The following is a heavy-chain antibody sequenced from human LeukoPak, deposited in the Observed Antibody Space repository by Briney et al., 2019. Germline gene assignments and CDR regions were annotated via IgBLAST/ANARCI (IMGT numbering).Heavy chain of an antibody. Sequence: PSETLSLTCTVSCGSISSYYWSWMRQPPRKGLEWIGYIYYSGSTNYNPSLKSRVTISVDTSKNQFSLKLSSVTAADTAVYYYARGRDGYNYGYEYFQHWREGTLVTVCS. CDR1: CGSISSYY. V-gene: IGHV4-59*01. CDR2: IYYSGST. D-gene: IGHD5-24*01. CDR3: ARGRDGYNYGYEYFQH. J-gene: IGHJ1*01.